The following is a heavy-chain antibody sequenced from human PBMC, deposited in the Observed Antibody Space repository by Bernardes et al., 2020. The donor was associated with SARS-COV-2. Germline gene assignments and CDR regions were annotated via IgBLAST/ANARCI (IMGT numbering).Heavy chain of an antibody. Sequence: SETLSLTCNVSGGTISSYYWSWIPQPPGRGLEWIGRIHTSGSTNYNPSLQSRVTMSVDTSKNQFSLKMSSVTAADTAVYYCARDPKGDSSAHYWGQGTLVTVSS. V-gene: IGHV4-4*07. J-gene: IGHJ4*02. CDR3: ARDPKGDSSAHY. D-gene: IGHD6-13*01. CDR1: GGTISSYY. CDR2: IHTSGST.